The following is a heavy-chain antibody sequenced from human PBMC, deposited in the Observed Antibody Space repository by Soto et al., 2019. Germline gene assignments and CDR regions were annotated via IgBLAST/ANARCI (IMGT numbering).Heavy chain of an antibody. CDR3: AKVSEFVVVVAATGDMDV. CDR2: IRSKANSYAT. J-gene: IGHJ6*03. V-gene: IGHV3-73*01. D-gene: IGHD2-15*01. CDR1: GFTFSGSA. Sequence: GGSLRLSCAASGFTFSGSAMHWVRQASGKGLEWVGRIRSKANSYATAYAASVKGRFTISRDNSKNTLYLQMNSLRAEDTAVYYCAKVSEFVVVVAATGDMDVWGKGTTVTVSS.